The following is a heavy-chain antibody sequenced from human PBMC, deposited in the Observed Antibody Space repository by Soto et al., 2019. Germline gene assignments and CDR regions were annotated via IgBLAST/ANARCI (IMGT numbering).Heavy chain of an antibody. Sequence: GGSLRLSCAASGFTFSSYWMSWVRQAPGKGLEWVANIKQGGSEKYYVDSVKGRFTISRDNAKNSLYLQMNSLRAEDTAVYYCARGDTAMPMNYYYGMDVWGQGTTVTVSS. CDR1: GFTFSSYW. CDR3: ARGDTAMPMNYYYGMDV. V-gene: IGHV3-7*03. J-gene: IGHJ6*02. D-gene: IGHD5-18*01. CDR2: IKQGGSEK.